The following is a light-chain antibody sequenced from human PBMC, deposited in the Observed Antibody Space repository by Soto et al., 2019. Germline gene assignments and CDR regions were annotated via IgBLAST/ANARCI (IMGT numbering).Light chain of an antibody. CDR3: QHRYNWLIT. J-gene: IGKJ5*01. V-gene: IGKV1-39*01. Sequence: DIQMTQSPSSLSASVGDRVTITCRASQSISSYLNWYQQKPGKAPKLLIYAASSLQSGVPSRFSGSGSGTDFTLTISSLEPEDFAVYCCQHRYNWLITFGQGTRLEIK. CDR2: AAS. CDR1: QSISSY.